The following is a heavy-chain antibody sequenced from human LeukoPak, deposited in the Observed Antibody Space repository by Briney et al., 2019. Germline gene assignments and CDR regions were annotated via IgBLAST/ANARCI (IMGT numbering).Heavy chain of an antibody. Sequence: ASVKVSCKASGGTFSSYAISWVRQDPGQGLEWMGGIIPIFGTANYAQKFQGRVTITTDESTSTAYMELSSLRSEDTAVYYCATAYYYDSSGYYYTFDYWGQGTLVTVSS. J-gene: IGHJ4*02. CDR3: ATAYYYDSSGYYYTFDY. V-gene: IGHV1-69*05. CDR2: IIPIFGTA. CDR1: GGTFSSYA. D-gene: IGHD3-22*01.